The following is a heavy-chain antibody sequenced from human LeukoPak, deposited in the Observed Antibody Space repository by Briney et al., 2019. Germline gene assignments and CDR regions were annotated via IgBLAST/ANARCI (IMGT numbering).Heavy chain of an antibody. CDR1: GFTFSSYS. D-gene: IGHD3-3*01. V-gene: IGHV3-48*01. CDR2: ISSSSSTI. CDR3: ARRPGRFLEWPDAFDI. J-gene: IGHJ3*02. Sequence: SGGSLRLSCAASGFTFSSYSVNWVRQAPGKGLEWVSYISSSSSTIYYADSVKGRFTISRDNAKNSLYLQMNSLRAEDTAVYYCARRPGRFLEWPDAFDIWGQGTMVTVSS.